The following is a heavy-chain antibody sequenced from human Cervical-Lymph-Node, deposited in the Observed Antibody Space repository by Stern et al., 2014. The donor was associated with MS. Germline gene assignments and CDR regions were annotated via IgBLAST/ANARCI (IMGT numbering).Heavy chain of an antibody. J-gene: IGHJ4*02. CDR3: ARDRNWSFDY. D-gene: IGHD1-20*01. CDR2: ISTNSGNT. V-gene: IGHV1-18*01. CDR1: GYIFTING. Sequence: VKLVQSGAEVKKPGASVKVSCKASGYIFTINGISWVRQALGQGLEWMGWISTNSGNTHYAQELQGRVTMTTDTSTGTAYMELRSLRSDDTAIYYCARDRNWSFDYWGQGTLVTVSS.